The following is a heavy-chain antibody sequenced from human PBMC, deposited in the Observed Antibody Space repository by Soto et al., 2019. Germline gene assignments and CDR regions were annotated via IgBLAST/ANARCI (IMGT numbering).Heavy chain of an antibody. CDR1: GYPVTAYY. V-gene: IGHV1-2*02. Sequence: QLHLVQSGAVVKKPGASVTVSCSASGYPVTAYYMHWVRQAPGRGLEWMGGINPATGAAKYTQTFQGRVTVTRDTSTSTFFMELSGLTSEATAVFYCARGGGVGVAGSAAFDMWGQGTLVTVSS. J-gene: IGHJ3*02. CDR3: ARGGGVGVAGSAAFDM. CDR2: INPATGAA. D-gene: IGHD3-3*01.